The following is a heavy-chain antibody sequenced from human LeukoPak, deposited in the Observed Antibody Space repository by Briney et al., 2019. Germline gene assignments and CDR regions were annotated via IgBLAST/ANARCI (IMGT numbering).Heavy chain of an antibody. CDR3: ARTLILVRPHAITMDVLGY. D-gene: IGHD3-10*01. J-gene: IGHJ4*02. CDR2: INPSGGST. V-gene: IGHV1-46*01. Sequence: ASVKVSCKASGYTFTSYYMHWVLQAPGQGLEWMGIINPSGGSTSYAQKFQGRVTMTRDTSTSTVYMELSSLRSEDTAVYYCARTLILVRPHAITMDVLGYWGQGTLVTVSS. CDR1: GYTFTSYY.